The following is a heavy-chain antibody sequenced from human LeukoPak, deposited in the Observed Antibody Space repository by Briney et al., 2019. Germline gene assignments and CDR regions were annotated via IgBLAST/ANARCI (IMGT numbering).Heavy chain of an antibody. CDR1: GFTFSSYG. CDR2: ISYDGSNK. Sequence: GRSLRLSCAASGFTFSSYGMHWVRQAPGKGLEWVAVISYDGSNKYYADSVKGRFTISRDNSKNTLYLQMNSLRAGDTAVYYCAKERGYDFWSGSQDYWGQGTLVTVSS. J-gene: IGHJ4*02. D-gene: IGHD3-3*01. CDR3: AKERGYDFWSGSQDY. V-gene: IGHV3-30*18.